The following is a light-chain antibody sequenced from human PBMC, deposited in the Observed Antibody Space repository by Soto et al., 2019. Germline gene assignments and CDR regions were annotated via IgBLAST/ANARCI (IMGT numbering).Light chain of an antibody. V-gene: IGLV2-14*01. CDR1: SSDVGGHNY. CDR3: SSYTSTNTWL. J-gene: IGLJ3*02. Sequence: QSVLTQPASVSGSRGQSITISCTGTSSDVGGHNYVSWYQQHPGKAPKFMIFEVSNRPSGVSNRFSGSKSGNTASLTISGLQAEDEADYYCSSYTSTNTWLFGGGTKLTVL. CDR2: EVS.